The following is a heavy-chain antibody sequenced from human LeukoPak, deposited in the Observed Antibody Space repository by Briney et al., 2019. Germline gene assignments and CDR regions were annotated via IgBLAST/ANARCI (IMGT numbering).Heavy chain of an antibody. Sequence: GGSLRLSCAASGFIFSSYAMSWVRQAPGKGLEWVSAISSSGGSTNYADSVKGRFTISRDKSKNTLYLQMDSLRAEDTAVYYCAKDSQGSAASSGFFDYWRQGTLVTDSS. CDR1: GFIFSSYA. CDR2: ISSSGGST. J-gene: IGHJ4*02. D-gene: IGHD2-2*01. V-gene: IGHV3-23*01. CDR3: AKDSQGSAASSGFFDY.